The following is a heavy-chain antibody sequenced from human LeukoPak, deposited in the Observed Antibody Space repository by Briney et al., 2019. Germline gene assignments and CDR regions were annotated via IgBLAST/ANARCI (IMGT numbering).Heavy chain of an antibody. D-gene: IGHD3-3*01. J-gene: IGHJ4*02. CDR1: GYTFNRYY. V-gene: IGHV1-46*02. CDR3: ARDHESTYYDFWSGYFSQRSYYFDY. CDR2: IKPSVDRT. Sequence: GSSVQVSCQASGYTFNRYYMYRVRQAPGPGLEGMGIIKPSVDRTDYAQKFQGRVTINRDGCTSTVYMELSSLRSEDTAVYYCARDHESTYYDFWSGYFSQRSYYFDYWGQGTLVTVSS.